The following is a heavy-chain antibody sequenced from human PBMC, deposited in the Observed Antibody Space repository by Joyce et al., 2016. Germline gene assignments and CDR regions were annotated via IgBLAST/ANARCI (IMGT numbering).Heavy chain of an antibody. CDR2: ISHDAERQ. V-gene: IGHV3-30*18. CDR1: GFTFNSFA. J-gene: IGHJ1*01. CDR3: AKGALADQLLPPADL. Sequence: QFQLVESGGRVVQPGRSLRLSCRASGFTFNSFAMHWVRQAPGKGLEWVAVISHDAERQFYGESSKGRFTISRDNYKNTLDLQMNSLRVEDTAVYYCAKGALADQLLPPADLWGQGPWSPSPQ. D-gene: IGHD1-1*01.